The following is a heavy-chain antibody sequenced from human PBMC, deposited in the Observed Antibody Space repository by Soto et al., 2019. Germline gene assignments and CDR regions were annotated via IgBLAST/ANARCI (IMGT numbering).Heavy chain of an antibody. Sequence: GGSLRLSCAASGFTFSSYAMSWVRQAPGKGLEWVSAISGSGGSTYYADSVKGRFTISRDNSKNTLYLQMNSLRAEDTAVYYCARNIQRLTRFAGDYWGQGTLVTVS. V-gene: IGHV3-23*01. D-gene: IGHD3-10*02. J-gene: IGHJ4*02. CDR2: ISGSGGST. CDR3: ARNIQRLTRFAGDY. CDR1: GFTFSSYA.